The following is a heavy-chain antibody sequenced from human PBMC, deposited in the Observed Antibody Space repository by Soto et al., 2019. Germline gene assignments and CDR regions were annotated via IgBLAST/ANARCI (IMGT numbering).Heavy chain of an antibody. D-gene: IGHD3-9*01. V-gene: IGHV5-51*01. Sequence: LKISCKGSGYSFTSYWIGWVRQMPGKGLEWMGIIYPGDSDTRYSPSFQGQVTISADKSISTAYLQWSSLKASDTATYYSAREYYDILTGSPLEYYYYGMEVWGQVTKV. CDR3: AREYYDILTGSPLEYYYYGMEV. CDR1: GYSFTSYW. J-gene: IGHJ6*02. CDR2: IYPGDSDT.